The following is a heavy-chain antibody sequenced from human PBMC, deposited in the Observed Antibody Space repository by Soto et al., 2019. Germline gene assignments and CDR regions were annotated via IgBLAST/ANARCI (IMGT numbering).Heavy chain of an antibody. CDR3: AKDTDWFDP. D-gene: IGHD2-8*02. J-gene: IGHJ5*02. Sequence: QVQLVESGRGVVQPGRSLRLSCAASGFTFSSYGMHWVRQAPGKGLEWVAVISYDGSNKYYADSVKGRFTISRDNSKNTLYLQMNSLRAEDTAVYYCAKDTDWFDPWGQGTLVTVSS. CDR1: GFTFSSYG. V-gene: IGHV3-30*18. CDR2: ISYDGSNK.